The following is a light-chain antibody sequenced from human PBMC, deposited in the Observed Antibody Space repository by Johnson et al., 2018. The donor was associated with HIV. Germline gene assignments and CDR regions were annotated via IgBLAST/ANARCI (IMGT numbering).Light chain of an antibody. CDR2: KND. CDR1: SSTIGNNY. CDR3: GTWDNSLGAHYV. J-gene: IGLJ1*01. V-gene: IGLV1-51*02. Sequence: QLVLTQPPSVSAAPGQKVAISCSGSSSTIGNNYVSWYQLLPGTAPKLLIYKNDKRPSGIPDRFSGSKSGTSATLDITGLQTGDEADYYCGTWDNSLGAHYVFGIGTKVTVL.